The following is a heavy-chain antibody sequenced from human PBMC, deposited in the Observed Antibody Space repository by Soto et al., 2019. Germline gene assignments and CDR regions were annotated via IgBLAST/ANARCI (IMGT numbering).Heavy chain of an antibody. D-gene: IGHD3-10*01. V-gene: IGHV3-11*01. Sequence: QEQLVESGGGLVQPGGSLRLSCVASGLTFGDYYMSWIRQAPGKGLERVSYISKSGSTIYYADSVKGRFTISRDNAKKSMYLQMNSLRVEDTAVYYCARDRNYYTSGGPYYMDVWGKGTTVTVSS. CDR1: GLTFGDYY. CDR2: ISKSGSTI. J-gene: IGHJ6*03. CDR3: ARDRNYYTSGGPYYMDV.